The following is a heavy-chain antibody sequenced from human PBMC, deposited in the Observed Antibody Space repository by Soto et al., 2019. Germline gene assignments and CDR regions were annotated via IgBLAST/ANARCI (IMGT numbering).Heavy chain of an antibody. CDR3: ARGGSSDWQVAFDF. V-gene: IGHV4-34*01. J-gene: IGHJ3*01. D-gene: IGHD6-19*01. CDR2: VNHNGRS. CDR1: GGSFSVYF. Sequence: SETLSLTCAVYGGSFSVYFWNWIRQTPGKGLEWIGKVNHNGRSNYNPSLKSRVTISLDMSKNQISLKLTSVTAADTAVYYCARGGSSDWQVAFDFWGQGTMVTVSS.